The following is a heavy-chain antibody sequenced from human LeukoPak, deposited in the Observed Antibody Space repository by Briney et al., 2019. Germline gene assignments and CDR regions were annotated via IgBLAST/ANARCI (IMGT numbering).Heavy chain of an antibody. Sequence: SETLSLTCAVSGGSISSSNWWSWVRQPPGKGLEWIGEIYHSGSTNYNPSLKSRVTISVDKSKNQFSLKLSSVTAVDTAVYYCARVPVAGTYYYYYGMDVWGQGTTVTVSS. CDR1: GGSISSSNW. CDR2: IYHSGST. V-gene: IGHV4-4*02. J-gene: IGHJ6*02. D-gene: IGHD6-19*01. CDR3: ARVPVAGTYYYYYGMDV.